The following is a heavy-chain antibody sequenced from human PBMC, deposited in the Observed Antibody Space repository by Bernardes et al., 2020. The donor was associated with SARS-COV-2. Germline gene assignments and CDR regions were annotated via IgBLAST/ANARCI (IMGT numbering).Heavy chain of an antibody. D-gene: IGHD2-2*03. CDR2: ISSGGNKK. CDR1: GFTFRYYT. Sequence: GGSLRLSCAASGFTFRYYTLHWVRQAPGKGLDWVALISSGGNKKDYTDSVKGRFTISRDDSRNTLFLQMNSLRTEDTAVYFCARDFGYCSSIGCHEDYWGHGTLVTVS. V-gene: IGHV3-30-3*01. CDR3: ARDFGYCSSIGCHEDY. J-gene: IGHJ4*01.